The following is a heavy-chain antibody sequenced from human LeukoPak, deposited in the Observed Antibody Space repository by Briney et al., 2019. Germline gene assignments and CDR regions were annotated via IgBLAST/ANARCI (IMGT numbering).Heavy chain of an antibody. CDR3: AKDESVVVPDYYYYYYMDV. CDR1: GFTFSSYG. V-gene: IGHV3-30*02. Sequence: PGGSLRLSCAASGFTFSSYGMHWVCQAPGKGLEWVAFIRYDGSNKYYADSVKGRFTISRGNSKNTLYLQMNSLRAEDTAVYYCAKDESVVVPDYYYYYYMDVWGKGTTVTISS. D-gene: IGHD2-2*01. CDR2: IRYDGSNK. J-gene: IGHJ6*03.